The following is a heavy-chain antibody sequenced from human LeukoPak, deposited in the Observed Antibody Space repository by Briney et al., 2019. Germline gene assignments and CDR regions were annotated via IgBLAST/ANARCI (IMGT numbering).Heavy chain of an antibody. J-gene: IGHJ4*02. D-gene: IGHD6-13*01. Sequence: PGGTLRLSCAASGFTFSSYSMNWVRQAPGKGLEWVSSISSSSSYLYYADSVKGRFTVSRDNAKNSLYLQMNSLRAEDTAVYYCARIAAAGFRATIYYFDYWGQGTLVTVSS. V-gene: IGHV3-21*01. CDR1: GFTFSSYS. CDR2: ISSSSSYL. CDR3: ARIAAAGFRATIYYFDY.